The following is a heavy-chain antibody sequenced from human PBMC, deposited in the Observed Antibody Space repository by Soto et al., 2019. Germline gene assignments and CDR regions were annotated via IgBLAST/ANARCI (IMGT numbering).Heavy chain of an antibody. CDR3: GYGSVHPFDY. CDR1: GGSISSSSYY. V-gene: IGHV4-39*01. D-gene: IGHD3-10*01. Sequence: PAETLSLTCTVSGGSISSSSYYWGWIRQPPGKGLEWIGSIYYSGSTYYNPSLKSRVTISVDTSKNQFSLKLSSVTAADTAVYYCGYGSVHPFDYWGQGTLVTVSS. CDR2: IYYSGST. J-gene: IGHJ4*02.